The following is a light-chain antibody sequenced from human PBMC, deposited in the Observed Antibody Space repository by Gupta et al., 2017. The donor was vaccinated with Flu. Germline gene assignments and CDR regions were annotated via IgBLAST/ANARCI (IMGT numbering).Light chain of an antibody. CDR1: SSNIGAGYD. CDR2: ANN. CDR3: QSYDSSLSGSV. J-gene: IGLJ2*01. V-gene: IGLV1-40*01. Sequence: QSVLTQPPSVSGAPGPRVTISCTGSSSNIGAGYDVHWYRQLPGTAPKLLIYANNNRPSGVPDRFSGSKSGTSASLAITGLQAEDEADYYCQSYDSSLSGSVFGGGTKVTVL.